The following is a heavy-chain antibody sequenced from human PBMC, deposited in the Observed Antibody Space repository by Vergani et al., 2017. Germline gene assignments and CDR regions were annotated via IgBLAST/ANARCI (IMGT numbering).Heavy chain of an antibody. CDR3: AKVSSDFWSGQGAFDI. Sequence: QVQLVESGGGVVQPGRSLRLSCAASGFTFSSYGMHWVRQAPGKGLEWVAVISYDGSNKYYADSVKGQFTISRDNSKNTLYLQMNSLRAEDTAVYYCAKVSSDFWSGQGAFDIWGQGTMVTVSS. D-gene: IGHD3-3*01. J-gene: IGHJ3*02. CDR1: GFTFSSYG. V-gene: IGHV3-30*18. CDR2: ISYDGSNK.